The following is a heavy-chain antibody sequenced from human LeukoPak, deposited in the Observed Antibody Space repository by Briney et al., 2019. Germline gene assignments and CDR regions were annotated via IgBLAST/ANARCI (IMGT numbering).Heavy chain of an antibody. J-gene: IGHJ4*02. CDR2: IYYSGST. CDR1: GGSISSSSYY. D-gene: IGHD1-26*01. V-gene: IGHV4-39*01. Sequence: PSETLSLTCTVSGGSISSSSYYWGWIRQPPGKGLEWIGSIYYSGSTYYNPSLKSRVTISVDTTKNQFSLKLSSVTAADTAVYYCARRDPYSVSYYYWGQGTLVTVSS. CDR3: ARRDPYSVSYYY.